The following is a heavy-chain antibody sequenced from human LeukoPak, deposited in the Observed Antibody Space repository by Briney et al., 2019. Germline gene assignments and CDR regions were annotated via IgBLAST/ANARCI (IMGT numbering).Heavy chain of an antibody. D-gene: IGHD3-10*01. CDR3: ARGGGMRYYYGSGSPYKT. CDR1: SGSFSGYY. V-gene: IGHV4-34*01. Sequence: SETLSLTCAVYSGSFSGYYWSWIRQPPGKGLEWIGEINHSGSTNYNPSLKSRVTISVDTSKNQFSLKLSSVTAADTAVYYCARGGGMRYYYGSGSPYKTWGQGTLVTVSS. J-gene: IGHJ5*02. CDR2: INHSGST.